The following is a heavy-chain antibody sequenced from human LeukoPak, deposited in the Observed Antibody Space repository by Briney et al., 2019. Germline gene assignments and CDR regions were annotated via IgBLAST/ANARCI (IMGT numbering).Heavy chain of an antibody. V-gene: IGHV3-23*01. CDR3: AKASGYSYGYYMDV. CDR2: ISGSGGST. Sequence: GGSLRLSCAASGFTFSSYAMNWVRRAPGKGLEWVSGISGSGGSTYYADSVKGRFTISRDNSKNTLYLQMNSLRAEDTAVYYCAKASGYSYGYYMDVWGKGTTVTVSS. CDR1: GFTFSSYA. D-gene: IGHD5-18*01. J-gene: IGHJ6*03.